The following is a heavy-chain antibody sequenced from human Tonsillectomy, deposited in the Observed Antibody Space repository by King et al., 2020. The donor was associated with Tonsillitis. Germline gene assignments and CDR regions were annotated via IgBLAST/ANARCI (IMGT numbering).Heavy chain of an antibody. D-gene: IGHD3-10*01. J-gene: IGHJ4*02. CDR3: AREGPSNTLL. CDR2: ISRSGSNI. V-gene: IGHV3-48*03. CDR1: GFTFSSYE. Sequence: VQLVESGGGLVQPGGSLRLSCAASGFTFSSYEMNWVRQAPGKGLEWVSYISRSGSNINYADSVKGRFTISRDNAKNSLYLQMNSLRAEDTAVYYCAREGPSNTLLWGQGTLVTVSS.